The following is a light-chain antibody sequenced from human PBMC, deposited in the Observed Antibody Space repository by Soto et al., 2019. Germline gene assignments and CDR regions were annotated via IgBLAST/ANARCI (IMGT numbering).Light chain of an antibody. CDR2: KES. CDR3: QQYNSWWT. Sequence: DIQMTQSPSTLSASVGDRVTITCRASQSISNWLAWYQQKPGEAPKLMICKESSLQSGVPSRFRGSGSGTEFTLTISSLQPDDFATYYCQQYNSWWTFGQGTTVEIK. V-gene: IGKV1-5*03. J-gene: IGKJ1*01. CDR1: QSISNW.